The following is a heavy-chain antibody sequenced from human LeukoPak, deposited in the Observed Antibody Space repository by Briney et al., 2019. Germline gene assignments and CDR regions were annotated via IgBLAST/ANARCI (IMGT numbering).Heavy chain of an antibody. D-gene: IGHD2-2*01. J-gene: IGHJ3*02. CDR3: ARDVGYCSSTSCYFGNDAFDI. Sequence: GSLRLSCAASGFTFSSYAMHWVRQAPGKGLEWVAVISYDGSNKYYADSVKGRFTISRDNSKNTLYLQMNSLRAEDTAVYYCARDVGYCSSTSCYFGNDAFDIWGQGTMVTVSS. V-gene: IGHV3-30-3*01. CDR2: ISYDGSNK. CDR1: GFTFSSYA.